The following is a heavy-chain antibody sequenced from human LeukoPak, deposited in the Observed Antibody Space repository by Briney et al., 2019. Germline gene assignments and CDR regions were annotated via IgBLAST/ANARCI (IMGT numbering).Heavy chain of an antibody. D-gene: IGHD3-10*01. J-gene: IGHJ4*02. CDR2: ISYDGANK. CDR1: GFIFSDYA. V-gene: IGHV3-30-3*01. Sequence: GGSLRLSCAASGFIFSDYAIHWVRQAPGKGLDWVAVISYDGANKYYADSVKGRFTISRDNSKNMLYLQMSSLRAEDTAVYYCASPYGSGSLYQTFDYWGQGTLVTVSS. CDR3: ASPYGSGSLYQTFDY.